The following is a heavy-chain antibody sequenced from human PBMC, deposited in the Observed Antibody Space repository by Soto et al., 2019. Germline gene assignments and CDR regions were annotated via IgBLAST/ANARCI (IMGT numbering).Heavy chain of an antibody. Sequence: TSETLSLTCTVSGGSISSGDYYWSWIRQPPGKGLEWIGYIYYSGSTYYNPSLKSRVTISVDTSKSQFSLKLSSVTAADTAVYYCARALTTRRSWYTPPSYYYYYGMDVWGQGTTVTVSS. CDR3: ARALTTRRSWYTPPSYYYYYGMDV. CDR1: GGSISSGDYY. V-gene: IGHV4-30-4*01. D-gene: IGHD6-13*01. CDR2: IYYSGST. J-gene: IGHJ6*02.